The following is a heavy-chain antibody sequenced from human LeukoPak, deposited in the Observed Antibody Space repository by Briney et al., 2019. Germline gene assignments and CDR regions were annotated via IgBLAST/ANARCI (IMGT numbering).Heavy chain of an antibody. CDR3: ARDRHDSSGYTYDY. D-gene: IGHD3-22*01. Sequence: GSLRLSCAASGFTVSSNYMSWVRQPPGKGLEWIGEIYHSGSTNYNPSLKSRVTISVDKSKNQFSLKLSSVTAADTAVYYCARDRHDSSGYTYDYWGQGTLVTVSS. CDR2: IYHSGST. V-gene: IGHV4-4*02. CDR1: GFTVSSNY. J-gene: IGHJ4*02.